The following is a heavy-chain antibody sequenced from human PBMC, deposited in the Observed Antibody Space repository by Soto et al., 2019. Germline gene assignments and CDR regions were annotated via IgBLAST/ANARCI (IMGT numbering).Heavy chain of an antibody. Sequence: ASVKVSCKASGYTFTGYYMHWVRQAPGQGLEWMGWINPNSGGTNYAQKLQGRVTMTTDTSTSTAYMELRSLRSDDTAVYYCACNGCYGDWFYTFSRGALVTVSA. D-gene: IGHD2-2*01. CDR3: ACNGCYGDWFYT. V-gene: IGHV1-2*02. CDR2: INPNSGGT. CDR1: GYTFTGYY. J-gene: IGHJ5*02.